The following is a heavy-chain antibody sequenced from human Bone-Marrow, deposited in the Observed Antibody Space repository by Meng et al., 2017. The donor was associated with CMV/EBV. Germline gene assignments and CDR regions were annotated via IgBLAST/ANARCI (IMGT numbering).Heavy chain of an antibody. CDR2: IRSDGSDR. J-gene: IGHJ4*02. CDR3: AKDFFPQWRLVVCG. CDR1: GFTFSSYG. V-gene: IGHV3-30*02. D-gene: IGHD6-19*01. Sequence: GESLKISCAASGFTFSSYGMHWVRQAPGKGLEWVAYIRSDGSDRSYADSVKGRFTISRDNSKNTLHLQMNSMRVEDTAIYYCAKDFFPQWRLVVCGWGQGTLVTVSS.